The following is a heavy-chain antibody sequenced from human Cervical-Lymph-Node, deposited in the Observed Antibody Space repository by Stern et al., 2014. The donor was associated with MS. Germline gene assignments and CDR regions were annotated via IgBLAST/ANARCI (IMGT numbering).Heavy chain of an antibody. J-gene: IGHJ6*02. CDR3: ARGRVSYYYGMDV. V-gene: IGHV3-74*02. CDR2: INSDGSST. Sequence: EVQLVQSGGGLVQPGGSLRLSCAASGFTFSNYWMHWVRQAPGKGLEWVSRINSDGSSTSYADSVKGRFTISRDNAKNTLYLQMNSLRAEDTAVYYCARGRVSYYYGMDVWGQGTTVTVSS. D-gene: IGHD2-15*01. CDR1: GFTFSNYW.